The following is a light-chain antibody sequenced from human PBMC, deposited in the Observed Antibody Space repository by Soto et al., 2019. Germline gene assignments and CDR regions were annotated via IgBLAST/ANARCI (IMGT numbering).Light chain of an antibody. CDR3: QQYGGSPIT. V-gene: IGKV3-20*01. Sequence: IVLTQSPCTLSLSTGERVTLSCRASQSVTTRLARYQHKPGQAPRLLMSGASSRASGVPVRFSGSGSGTDFTLTISRLEPEDFALNYCQQYGGSPITFGLGTRLEIK. CDR1: QSVTTR. CDR2: GAS. J-gene: IGKJ5*01.